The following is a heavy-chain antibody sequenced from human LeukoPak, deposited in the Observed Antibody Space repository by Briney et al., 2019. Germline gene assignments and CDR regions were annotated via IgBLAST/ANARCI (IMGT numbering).Heavy chain of an antibody. V-gene: IGHV4-61*02. D-gene: IGHD2-15*01. CDR1: GGSISSGSYY. CDR3: ARVGGRRGDY. CDR2: IYTSGST. Sequence: SETLSLTCTVSGGSISSGSYYWSWLRQPAGKGLEWIGRIYTSGSTNYNPSLKSRVTISVDTSKDQFSLKLSSVTAADTAVYYCARVGGRRGDYWGQGTLVTVSS. J-gene: IGHJ4*02.